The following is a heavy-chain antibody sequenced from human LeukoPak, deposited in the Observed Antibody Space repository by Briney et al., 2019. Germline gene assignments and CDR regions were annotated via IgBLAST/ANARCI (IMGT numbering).Heavy chain of an antibody. CDR1: GGSFSGYY. Sequence: SETLSLTCAVYGGSFSGYYWSWIRQPPGKGLEWIGYIYYSGSTNYNPSLKSRVTISVDTSKNQFSLKLSSVTAADTAVYYCARDSGSSYDYWGQGTLVTVSS. V-gene: IGHV4-59*01. J-gene: IGHJ4*02. D-gene: IGHD6-13*01. CDR2: IYYSGST. CDR3: ARDSGSSYDY.